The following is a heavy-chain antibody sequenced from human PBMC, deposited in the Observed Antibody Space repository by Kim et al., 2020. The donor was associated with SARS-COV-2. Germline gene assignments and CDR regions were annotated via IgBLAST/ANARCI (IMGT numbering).Heavy chain of an antibody. V-gene: IGHV3-43*02. D-gene: IGHD6-19*01. CDR1: GFTFDDYA. Sequence: GGSLRLSCAASGFTFDDYAIQWVRQDPGKGLEWVSLISRDGGEIKYADSVKGRFTISRDNSKKSVYLQMNSLRSEDTALYYCVRGQQWLIKNWGQGTQVTVSS. CDR2: ISRDGGEI. CDR3: VRGQQWLIKN. J-gene: IGHJ4*02.